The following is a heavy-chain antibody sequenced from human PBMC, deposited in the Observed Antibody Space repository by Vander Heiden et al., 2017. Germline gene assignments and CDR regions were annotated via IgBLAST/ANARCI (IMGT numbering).Heavy chain of an antibody. J-gene: IGHJ5*02. CDR1: GFTFSSYA. D-gene: IGHD4-17*01. CDR2: ISGSGGPT. Sequence: GSLRISCEASGFTFSSYAMSCVRQAPGKGLEWVSAISGSGGPTNYADSVEGRFTISRDNSKNTLYLQLNSRRAEDTAVYYCAKDGATVTSSGWFDPWGQGTLVTVPS. CDR3: AKDGATVTSSGWFDP. V-gene: IGHV3-23*01.